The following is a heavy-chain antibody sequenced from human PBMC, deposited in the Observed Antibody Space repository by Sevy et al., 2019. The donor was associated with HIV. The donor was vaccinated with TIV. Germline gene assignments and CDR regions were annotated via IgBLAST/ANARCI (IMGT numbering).Heavy chain of an antibody. V-gene: IGHV3-30*04. Sequence: SLRLSCTVSGFIFSNFAMHWVRQAPGKGLEWVAVTSHDGSHKYYADSVKGRFTVSRDNSRNILSLEMSSLRRDDTAVYYCARGENDDEFFQYWGQGTLVTVSS. CDR1: GFIFSNFA. CDR2: TSHDGSHK. J-gene: IGHJ1*01. CDR3: ARGENDDEFFQY. D-gene: IGHD1-26*01.